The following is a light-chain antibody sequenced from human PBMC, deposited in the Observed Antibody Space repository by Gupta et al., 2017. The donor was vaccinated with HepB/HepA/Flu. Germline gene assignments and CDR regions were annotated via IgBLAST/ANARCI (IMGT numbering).Light chain of an antibody. V-gene: IGKV1-39*01. J-gene: IGKJ1*01. Sequence: DIQMPQSTSSLSASVGDRVTITCRESQSISSYLNWYQQKPGKAPMLLIYAASSLQSVVPSRFSGSGSGTDITLTISSLQHEVFATYYWQQSNSTLLTFGQGTKVEIK. CDR1: QSISSY. CDR2: AAS. CDR3: QQSNSTLLT.